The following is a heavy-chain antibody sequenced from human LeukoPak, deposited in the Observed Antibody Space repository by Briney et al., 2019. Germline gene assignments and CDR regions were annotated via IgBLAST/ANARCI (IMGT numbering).Heavy chain of an antibody. V-gene: IGHV4-30-4*01. CDR3: ARETTYYYDSSGYYYGYYFVY. CDR2: IYYSGST. D-gene: IGHD3-22*01. Sequence: SETLSLTCTVSGGSISSGDYYWSWIRQPPGKGLEWIGYIYYSGSTYYNPSLKSRVTISVDTSKNQFSLKLSSVTAADTAVYYCARETTYYYDSSGYYYGYYFVYWGQGTLVTVSS. J-gene: IGHJ4*02. CDR1: GGSISSGDYY.